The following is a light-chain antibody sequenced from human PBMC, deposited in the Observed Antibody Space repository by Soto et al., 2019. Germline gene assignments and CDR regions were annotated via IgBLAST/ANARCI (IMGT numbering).Light chain of an antibody. CDR1: SSNIGTNY. Sequence: QSVLTQPPSASGTPGQRVTISCSGSSSNIGTNYVYWYQQIPGTAPKLLIYSNNQRPSGVPDRFSGSKSGTSASLAISGLRSEDEADYYCATWDDSLRGPVFGGGTKLTVL. CDR3: ATWDDSLRGPV. CDR2: SNN. J-gene: IGLJ3*02. V-gene: IGLV1-47*02.